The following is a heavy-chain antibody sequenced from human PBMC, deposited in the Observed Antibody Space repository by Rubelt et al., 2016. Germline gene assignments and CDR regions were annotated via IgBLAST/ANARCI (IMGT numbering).Heavy chain of an antibody. CDR1: GFTVSSNY. CDR2: IYSGGAT. CDR3: ARDPWRGVKDY. V-gene: IGHV3-66*01. J-gene: IGHJ4*02. D-gene: IGHD3-16*01. Sequence: GGGLVQPGGSLRLSCAASGFTVSSNYMSWVRQAPGKGLEWVSLIYSGGATYYADSVKGRFAISRDNSENTLYLQMNNLGAEDTAVYYCARDPWRGVKDYWGQGTLVTVSS.